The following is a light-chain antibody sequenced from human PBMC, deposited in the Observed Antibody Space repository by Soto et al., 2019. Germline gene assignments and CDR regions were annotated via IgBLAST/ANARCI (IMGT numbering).Light chain of an antibody. CDR3: QQYGRSPGT. CDR2: GAS. CDR1: QSVGGTY. Sequence: EIVLTQSPATPSLSPGERATLTCRASQSVGGTYLAWYQQKPGQAPRLLISGASRRATDIPDRFSGSGSETDFTLTISRLEPEDFAVYHCQQYGRSPGTFGQGTKLEI. V-gene: IGKV3-20*01. J-gene: IGKJ2*01.